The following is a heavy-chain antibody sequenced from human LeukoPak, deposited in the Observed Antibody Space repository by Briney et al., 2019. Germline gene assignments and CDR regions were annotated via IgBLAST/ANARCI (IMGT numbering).Heavy chain of an antibody. D-gene: IGHD1-26*01. Sequence: SETLSLTCTVSGGSISGSSSYWGWIRQPPGKGLDYIGSIHYTGTTYYNPSLKSRVTLSVDTSQNQFSLKLTSVTAADTAVYYCARGSPYASWGQGTLVIVSS. CDR2: IHYTGTT. CDR1: GGSISGSSSY. CDR3: ARGSPYAS. J-gene: IGHJ5*02. V-gene: IGHV4-39*01.